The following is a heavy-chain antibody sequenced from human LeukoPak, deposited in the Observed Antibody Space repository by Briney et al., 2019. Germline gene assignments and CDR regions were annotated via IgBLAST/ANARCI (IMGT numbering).Heavy chain of an antibody. CDR1: GGTFSSYA. Sequence: SVKVSCKASGGTFSSYAISWVRQAPGQGLEWMGRIIPILGIANYAQKFQGRVTITADKSTSTAYMELSSLRSEDTAVYYCARPQPEYYYDSSGYYPPADWGQGTLVTVSS. J-gene: IGHJ4*02. CDR2: IIPILGIA. CDR3: ARPQPEYYYDSSGYYPPAD. V-gene: IGHV1-69*04. D-gene: IGHD3-22*01.